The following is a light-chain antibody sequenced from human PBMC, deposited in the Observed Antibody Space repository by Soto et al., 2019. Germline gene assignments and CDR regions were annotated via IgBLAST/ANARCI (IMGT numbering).Light chain of an antibody. J-gene: IGLJ3*02. CDR2: KDS. V-gene: IGLV3-27*01. CDR1: VLSKKY. CDR3: YAAADNILV. Sequence: SSELTQPSSVSVSPGQTARITCSGDVLSKKYVRWFQQKPGQAPVLLIYKDSERPSGVPERFSGSSSGTTVTLTISGAHVEDEADYYCYAAADNILVFGGGTKLTVL.